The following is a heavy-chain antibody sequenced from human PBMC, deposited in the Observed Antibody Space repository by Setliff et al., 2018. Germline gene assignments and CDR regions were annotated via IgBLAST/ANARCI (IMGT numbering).Heavy chain of an antibody. CDR3: ARLFPYYYGSS. J-gene: IGHJ4*02. V-gene: IGHV1-46*01. Sequence: ASVKVSCKASGYTFTSYYMHWVRQAPGQGLAWMGIINPSGGSTSYAQKFHGRVTMTRDTSTSTVYMELSSLRSEDTAVYYCARLFPYYYGSSWGQGTLVTVSS. CDR2: INPSGGST. CDR1: GYTFTSYY. D-gene: IGHD3-10*01.